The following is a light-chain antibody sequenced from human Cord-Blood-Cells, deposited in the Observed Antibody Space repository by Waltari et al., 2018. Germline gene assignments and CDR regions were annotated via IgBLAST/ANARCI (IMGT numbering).Light chain of an antibody. Sequence: QSALPQTHSLSGSPGQSLTLPWTGTGSYVGCDNLVSWYQQHPGKATKLMIYEGSKRPSGVSNRFSGSKSGNTASLTISGLQAEDEADYYCCSYAGSTVFGGGTKLTVL. CDR3: CSYAGSTV. CDR2: EGS. V-gene: IGLV2-23*01. J-gene: IGLJ2*01. CDR1: GSYVGCDNL.